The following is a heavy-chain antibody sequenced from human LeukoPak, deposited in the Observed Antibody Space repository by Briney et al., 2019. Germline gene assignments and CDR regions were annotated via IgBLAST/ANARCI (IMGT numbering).Heavy chain of an antibody. V-gene: IGHV4-34*01. Sequence: PSETLSLTCAVYGGSFSGYYWSWIRQPPGKGLEWIGYIYHSGSTYYNPSLKSRVTISVDRSKNQFSLKLSSVTAADTAVYYCATSRGVVTLNNWFDPWGQGTLVTVSS. CDR2: IYHSGST. D-gene: IGHD2-21*02. CDR1: GGSFSGYY. CDR3: ATSRGVVTLNNWFDP. J-gene: IGHJ5*02.